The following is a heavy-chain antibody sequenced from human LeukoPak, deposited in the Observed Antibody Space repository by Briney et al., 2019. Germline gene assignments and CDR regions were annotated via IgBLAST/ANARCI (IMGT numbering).Heavy chain of an antibody. V-gene: IGHV3-7*01. Sequence: PGGSLRLSCAASGFTFSSYWMSWVRQAPGKGLEWVANIKQDGSEKYYVDSVKGRFTISRDNAKNSLYLQMNSLRAKDTAVYYCARFRGPYYVLLWFGELPKGYFDYWGQGTLVTVSS. CDR3: ARFRGPYYVLLWFGELPKGYFDY. D-gene: IGHD3-10*01. J-gene: IGHJ4*02. CDR1: GFTFSSYW. CDR2: IKQDGSEK.